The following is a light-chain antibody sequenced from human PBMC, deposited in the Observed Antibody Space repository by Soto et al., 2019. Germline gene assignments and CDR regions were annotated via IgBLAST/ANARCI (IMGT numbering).Light chain of an antibody. Sequence: EIVLTQSPGTLSLSPGERATLSCRASQSVSNTYLAWYQQKPGQAPRLLIYGASSRATGIPDRFSGSGSGTDFTLTISRLEPEDFAVYYCQQYANSPPTFGQGKRLEIK. CDR3: QQYANSPPT. J-gene: IGKJ5*01. CDR1: QSVSNTY. V-gene: IGKV3-20*01. CDR2: GAS.